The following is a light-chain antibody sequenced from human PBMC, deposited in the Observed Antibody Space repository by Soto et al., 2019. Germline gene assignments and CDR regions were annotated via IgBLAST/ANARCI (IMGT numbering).Light chain of an antibody. V-gene: IGKV3-11*01. CDR2: DAF. CDR3: QQYNNWPRT. J-gene: IGKJ1*01. Sequence: DIVLTQSPATLSLSPGERATLSCRASQSISNSLAWYQQKPGQAPRLIINDAFNRATGIPARFSGSGSGTDFTLTISGLEPEDFAVYYCQQYNNWPRTFGQGTKVDI. CDR1: QSISNS.